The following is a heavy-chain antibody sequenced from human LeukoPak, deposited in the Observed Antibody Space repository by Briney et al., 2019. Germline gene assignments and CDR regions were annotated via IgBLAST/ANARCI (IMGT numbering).Heavy chain of an antibody. J-gene: IGHJ6*03. V-gene: IGHV5-51*01. Sequence: GESLKISCKGSGYSFSSYWIGWVRQMPGKGLEGMGIIYPGDSDTRYSPSFQGQVTISADKSISTAYLQWSSLKASDTAMYYCARSAAPVVGYMDVWGKGTTVTVSS. CDR3: ARSAAPVVGYMDV. D-gene: IGHD2-21*01. CDR1: GYSFSSYW. CDR2: IYPGDSDT.